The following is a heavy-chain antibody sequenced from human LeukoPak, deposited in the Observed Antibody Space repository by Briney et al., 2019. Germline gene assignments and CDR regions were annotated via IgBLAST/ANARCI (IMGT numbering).Heavy chain of an antibody. Sequence: GGSLRLSCAASGITFSSYWMHWVRQAPGKGLVWVSRINSDGSSTSYADSVKGRFTISRDNAKNTLYLQMNSLRADDTAVYYCTRGGSYPFDYWGQGTLVTVSS. J-gene: IGHJ4*02. CDR1: GITFSSYW. CDR3: TRGGSYPFDY. V-gene: IGHV3-74*01. D-gene: IGHD1-26*01. CDR2: INSDGSST.